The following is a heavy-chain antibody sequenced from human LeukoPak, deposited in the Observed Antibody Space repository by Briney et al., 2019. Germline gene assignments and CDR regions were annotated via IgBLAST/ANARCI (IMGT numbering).Heavy chain of an antibody. D-gene: IGHD3-3*01. CDR3: TRTFLGSLPHFDY. Sequence: AASVKVSCKASGKTFTSSYFHWVRQAPGQGLEWMGMIYPSGDSTIYAQKFQGRATLTRDTSTSTVHMELSSLRSEDTAVYYCTRTFLGSLPHFDYWGQGTLVTVSS. CDR2: IYPSGDST. CDR1: GKTFTSSY. V-gene: IGHV1-46*01. J-gene: IGHJ4*02.